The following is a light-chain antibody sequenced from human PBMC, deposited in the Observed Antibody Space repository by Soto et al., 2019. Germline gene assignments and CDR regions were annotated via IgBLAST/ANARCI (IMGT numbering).Light chain of an antibody. CDR1: QNVRSY. Sequence: EIVLTQSPATLSLSPGERATLSCRASQNVRSYLAWYQQKPCQAPRLLIHDASSRSTGIPDRFSGSGSGTDFTLTISSLEPEDSAVYYCQQRTNWPTSTFGQGTRLEIK. CDR2: DAS. V-gene: IGKV3-11*01. CDR3: QQRTNWPTST. J-gene: IGKJ5*01.